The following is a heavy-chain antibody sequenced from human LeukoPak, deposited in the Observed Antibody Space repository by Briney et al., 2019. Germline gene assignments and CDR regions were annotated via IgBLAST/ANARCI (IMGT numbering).Heavy chain of an antibody. J-gene: IGHJ6*03. CDR1: GYTFTGYY. V-gene: IGHV1-2*02. CDR3: ARPYYYYMDV. CDR2: IYPNSGGT. Sequence: ASVKVSCKASGYTFTGYYMHWVRQAPGQGLEWMGWIYPNSGGTKYARKFQDRVTMTRDTSISTAYMELSRLRSDDTAVYYCARPYYYYMDVWGKGTTVTVSS.